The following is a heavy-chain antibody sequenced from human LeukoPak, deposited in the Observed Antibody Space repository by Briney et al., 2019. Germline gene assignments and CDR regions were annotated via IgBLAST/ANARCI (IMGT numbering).Heavy chain of an antibody. CDR2: MNPNSGNT. V-gene: IGHV1-8*01. J-gene: IGHJ4*02. CDR1: GYTFTSYD. Sequence: ASVKVSCKASGYTFTSYDINWVRQATGQGLEWRGWMNPNSGNTGYAQKFQGRVTMTRNTSISTAYMELSSLRSEDTAVYYCARSRGYYDSSGYYEVADYWGQGTLVTVSS. CDR3: ARSRGYYDSSGYYEVADY. D-gene: IGHD3-22*01.